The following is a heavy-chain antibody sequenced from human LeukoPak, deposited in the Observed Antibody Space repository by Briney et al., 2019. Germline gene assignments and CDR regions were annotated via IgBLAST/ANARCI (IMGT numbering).Heavy chain of an antibody. CDR2: IYYSGST. D-gene: IGHD6-13*01. CDR1: GGSISSYY. V-gene: IGHV4-59*01. Sequence: SETLSLTCTVSGGSISSYYWSWIRQPPGKGLEWIGYIYYSGSTYYNPSLKSRVTISVDTSKNQFSLKLSSVTAADTAVYYCAREIFSSRAGFDYWGQGTLVTVSS. J-gene: IGHJ4*02. CDR3: AREIFSSRAGFDY.